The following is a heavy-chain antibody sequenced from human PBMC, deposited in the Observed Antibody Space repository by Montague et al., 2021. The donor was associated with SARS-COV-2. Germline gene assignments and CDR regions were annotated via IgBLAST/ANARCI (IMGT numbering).Heavy chain of an antibody. D-gene: IGHD6-13*01. CDR1: GGSISSSSYY. Sequence: SETLSLTCTVSGGSISSSSYYWGWIRQPPGKGLEWIGSIYYSGSTYYNPSLKSRVTISVDTSKNQFSLKLSSVTAADTAVYYCARHKRWRIAAAGRGLDYWGQGTLVTVSS. CDR3: ARHKRWRIAAAGRGLDY. CDR2: IYYSGST. J-gene: IGHJ4*02. V-gene: IGHV4-39*01.